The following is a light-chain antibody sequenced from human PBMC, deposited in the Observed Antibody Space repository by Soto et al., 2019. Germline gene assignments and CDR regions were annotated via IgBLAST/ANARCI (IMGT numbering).Light chain of an antibody. CDR3: SSYTTSSTRV. CDR2: EVS. Sequence: QSALTQPASVSGSPGQSITISCTGTSSDVGGYKFVSWYQQHPGKAPKLMIYEVSNRPSGVSNRFSGSKSGNTASLTISGLQDEDEADYYCSSYTTSSTRVFGGGTKLTVL. CDR1: SSDVGGYKF. V-gene: IGLV2-14*01. J-gene: IGLJ3*02.